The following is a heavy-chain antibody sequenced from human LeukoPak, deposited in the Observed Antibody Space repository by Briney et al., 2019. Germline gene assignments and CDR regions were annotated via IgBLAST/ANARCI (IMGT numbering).Heavy chain of an antibody. D-gene: IGHD6-13*01. CDR3: TIGGSSSWFDY. Sequence: GGPLRLSCAASRVTLRGYAMSWVRQAPGKGRERVSAISGSGGSTYYADSVKGRFTISRDNSKNTLYLPMNSLRAEDTAVYYCTIGGSSSWFDYWGQGTLVTVSS. CDR2: ISGSGGST. J-gene: IGHJ4*02. CDR1: RVTLRGYA. V-gene: IGHV3-23*01.